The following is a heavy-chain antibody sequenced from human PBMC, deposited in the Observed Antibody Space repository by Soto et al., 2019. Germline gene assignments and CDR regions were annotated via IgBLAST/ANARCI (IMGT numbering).Heavy chain of an antibody. CDR2: INQDGSEK. CDR3: ATNTVTKVDDF. Sequence: ESGGGLVQPGGSLRLSCEASGFTFSNFWMSWVRQAPGKGLEWVAHINQDGSEKNYVDSVKGRFIISRDNAKNSLSLQMNGLRAEDTAVYYCATNTVTKVDDFWGQGTLVTVSS. V-gene: IGHV3-7*03. J-gene: IGHJ4*02. CDR1: GFTFSNFW. D-gene: IGHD4-17*01.